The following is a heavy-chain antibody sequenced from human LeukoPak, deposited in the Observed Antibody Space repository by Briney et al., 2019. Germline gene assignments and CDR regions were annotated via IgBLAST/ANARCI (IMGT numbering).Heavy chain of an antibody. V-gene: IGHV3-30*18. Sequence: GRSLRLSCAASGFTFSSYGMHWVRQAPGKGLEWVAVISYDGSNKYYADSVKGRFTISRDNSKNTLYLQMNSLRAEDTAVYYCAKDLSGYYLPGLDWGQGTLVTVSS. CDR3: AKDLSGYYLPGLD. CDR2: ISYDGSNK. CDR1: GFTFSSYG. D-gene: IGHD3-22*01. J-gene: IGHJ4*02.